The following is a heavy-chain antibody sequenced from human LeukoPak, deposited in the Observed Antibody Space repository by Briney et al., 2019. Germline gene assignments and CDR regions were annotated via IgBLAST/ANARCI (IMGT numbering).Heavy chain of an antibody. J-gene: IGHJ4*02. Sequence: GGSLRLSCAASGFTFSSYAMSWVRQAPGKGLEWVSAISGCGGSTYYTESVKGRFTISRDNSKNTLYPQMNSLRAEDTAVYYCAKDGYYGDYVEGVDYWGQGTLVTVSS. CDR1: GFTFSSYA. CDR2: ISGCGGST. V-gene: IGHV3-23*01. D-gene: IGHD4-17*01. CDR3: AKDGYYGDYVEGVDY.